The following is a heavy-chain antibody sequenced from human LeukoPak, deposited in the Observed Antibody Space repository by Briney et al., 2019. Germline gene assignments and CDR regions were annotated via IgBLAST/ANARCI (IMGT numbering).Heavy chain of an antibody. Sequence: GGSLRLSCAASGFTFSLYGMNWLRQPPGKGLEWVSYISEDTTIIHYADSVKGRFTISRDNAKNSLYLQMNSLRVVDTAVYYCATTGVRRDNWFDPWGQGTLVTVSS. D-gene: IGHD3-10*01. CDR1: GFTFSLYG. J-gene: IGHJ5*02. V-gene: IGHV3-48*01. CDR2: ISEDTTII. CDR3: ATTGVRRDNWFDP.